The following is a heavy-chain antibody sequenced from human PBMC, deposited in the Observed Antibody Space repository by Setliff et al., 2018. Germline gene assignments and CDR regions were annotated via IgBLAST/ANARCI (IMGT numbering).Heavy chain of an antibody. J-gene: IGHJ6*03. CDR3: ARGTVVVAATRFYYYYYMDV. Sequence: PSETLSLTCTVSGGSISNTYYYWSWIRQPAGQGLEWIGQIYTSWSTNYNPSLKSRVTISVDTSKNQFSLKLSSVTAADTAVYYCARGTVVVAATRFYYYYYMDVWGKGTTVTAP. V-gene: IGHV4-61*09. CDR2: IYTSWST. CDR1: GGSISNTYYY. D-gene: IGHD2-15*01.